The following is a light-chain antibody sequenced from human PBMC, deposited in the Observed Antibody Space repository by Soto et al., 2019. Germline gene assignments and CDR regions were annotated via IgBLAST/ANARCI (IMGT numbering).Light chain of an antibody. J-gene: IGLJ2*01. CDR3: QTWSTGIPI. Sequence: QSVLTQSPSASASLGASVKLTCTLSSGHSSYAIAWHQQRPEKGPRYLMKLNSDGSHSKGDGIPDRFSGSSSGAERYLTISSLQSEDEADYYCQTWSTGIPIFGGGTKVTVL. V-gene: IGLV4-69*01. CDR2: LNSDGSH. CDR1: SGHSSYA.